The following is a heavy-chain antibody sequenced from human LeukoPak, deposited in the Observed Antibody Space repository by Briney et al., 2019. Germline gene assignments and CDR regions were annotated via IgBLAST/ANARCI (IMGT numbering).Heavy chain of an antibody. CDR3: AGDIVVVPAAIGDYYYYGMDV. Sequence: SETLPLTCTVSGGSISSYYWSWIRQPAGKGLEWIGRIYTSGSTNYNPSLKSRVTMSVDTSKNQFSLKLSSVTAADTAVYYCAGDIVVVPAAIGDYYYYGMDVWSQGTTVTVSS. D-gene: IGHD2-2*01. CDR1: GGSISSYY. V-gene: IGHV4-4*07. J-gene: IGHJ6*02. CDR2: IYTSGST.